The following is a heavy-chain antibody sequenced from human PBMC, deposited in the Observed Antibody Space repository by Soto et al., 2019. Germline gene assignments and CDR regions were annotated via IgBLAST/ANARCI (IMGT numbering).Heavy chain of an antibody. Sequence: QVQLVQSGAEVRKPGSSVKVSCKASGDTFSFYTINWVRQAPGLGLGGMGRVKPIVSMSNYAQKFQGRVTMTADKTTNTANMQLSSLRPEDTAIYYCAAGYGSGSRAFDYWGQGALVTVSS. CDR3: AAGYGSGSRAFDY. D-gene: IGHD3-10*01. CDR1: GDTFSFYT. J-gene: IGHJ4*02. CDR2: VKPIVSMS. V-gene: IGHV1-69*02.